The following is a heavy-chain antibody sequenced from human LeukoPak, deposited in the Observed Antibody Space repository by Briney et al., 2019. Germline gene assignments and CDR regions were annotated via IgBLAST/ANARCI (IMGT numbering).Heavy chain of an antibody. Sequence: GASVKVSCKASGYTFTSYGISWVRQAPGQGLEWMGWISAYNGNTNYAQKLQGRVTMTTDTSTSTAYMELRSLRSDDTAVYYCARDDLQLVRRLGRNTEYYYYYYMDVWGKGTTVTVSS. CDR1: GYTFTSYG. J-gene: IGHJ6*03. D-gene: IGHD6-13*01. V-gene: IGHV1-18*01. CDR3: ARDDLQLVRRLGRNTEYYYYYYMDV. CDR2: ISAYNGNT.